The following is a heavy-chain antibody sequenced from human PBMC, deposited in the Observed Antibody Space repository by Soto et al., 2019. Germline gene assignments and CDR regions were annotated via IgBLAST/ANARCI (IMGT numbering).Heavy chain of an antibody. Sequence: QVQLVQSGAEVKKPGASVKVSCKASGYTFTSYGISWVRQAPGQGLEWMGWISAYNGNTNYAQKLQGRVTMTTDTSTSTAYMELRSLRSDDTAVYYCARVSIPLVPAAMEYYYYGMDVWGQGTTVTVSS. D-gene: IGHD2-2*01. V-gene: IGHV1-18*01. CDR1: GYTFTSYG. CDR2: ISAYNGNT. CDR3: ARVSIPLVPAAMEYYYYGMDV. J-gene: IGHJ6*02.